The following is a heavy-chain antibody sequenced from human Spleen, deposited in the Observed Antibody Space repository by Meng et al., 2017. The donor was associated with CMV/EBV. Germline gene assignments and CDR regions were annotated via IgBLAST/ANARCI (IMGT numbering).Heavy chain of an antibody. CDR2: SNAGNGNT. CDR3: ARGRGGTVPTIYYFDF. Sequence: ASVKVSCKASGYTFTSYAMHWVRQAPGQRLEWMGWSNAGNGNTKYSQKFQGRVTMTRKTSISTAYMELSSLRSEDTAVYYCARGRGGTVPTIYYFDFWGQETLVTVSS. CDR1: GYTFTSYA. D-gene: IGHD5-12*01. J-gene: IGHJ4*02. V-gene: IGHV1-3*01.